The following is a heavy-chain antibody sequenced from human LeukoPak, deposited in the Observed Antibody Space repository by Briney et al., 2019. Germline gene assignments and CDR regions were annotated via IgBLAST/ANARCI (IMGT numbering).Heavy chain of an antibody. CDR2: IIPILGIA. D-gene: IGHD1-26*01. CDR1: GGTFSSYA. V-gene: IGHV1-69*04. J-gene: IGHJ4*02. Sequence: GASVKVSCKASGGTFSSYAISWVRQAPGQGLEWMGRIIPILGIANYAQKFQGRVTITADKSTSTAYMELSSLRSEDTAVYYCARALSGSYRFDYWGQGTLVTVSS. CDR3: ARALSGSYRFDY.